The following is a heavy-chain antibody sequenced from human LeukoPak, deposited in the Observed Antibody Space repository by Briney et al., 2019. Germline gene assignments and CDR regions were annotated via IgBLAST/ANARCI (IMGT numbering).Heavy chain of an antibody. CDR1: GYTLTELS. CDR2: FDPEDCET. D-gene: IGHD2-15*01. J-gene: IGHJ6*04. V-gene: IGHV1-24*01. Sequence: ASVKVSCKVSGYTLTELSMHWVRQAPGKGLEWMGGFDPEDCETIYAQKFQGRVTMTEDTSTDAAYMQLSSLRSEDTAVYYCATGPRILSLEGSSYYGMDVWGKGTTVTVSS. CDR3: ATGPRILSLEGSSYYGMDV.